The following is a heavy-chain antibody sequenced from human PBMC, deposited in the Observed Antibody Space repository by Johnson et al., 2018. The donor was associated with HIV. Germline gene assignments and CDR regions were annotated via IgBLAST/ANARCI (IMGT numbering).Heavy chain of an antibody. Sequence: VQLVESGGGVIRPGGSLRLSCAASGFTFDDYAMHWVRQAPGKGLEWVSGISWNSGSIGYADSVKGRFTISRDNAKNSLYLQMNSLRAEDTAVYYCARDSLQQPDAFDIWGQGTMVTVSS. CDR3: ARDSLQQPDAFDI. CDR1: GFTFDDYA. D-gene: IGHD6-13*01. CDR2: ISWNSGSI. J-gene: IGHJ3*02. V-gene: IGHV3-9*01.